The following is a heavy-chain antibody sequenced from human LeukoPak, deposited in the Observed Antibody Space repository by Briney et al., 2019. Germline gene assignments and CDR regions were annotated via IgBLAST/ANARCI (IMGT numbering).Heavy chain of an antibody. J-gene: IGHJ4*02. V-gene: IGHV4-34*01. Sequence: SETLSLTCAVYGESFSGYYWSWIRQPPGKGLEWIGEINHSGSTNYNPSPKSRVTISVDTSKNQFSLKLSSVTAADTAVYYCASSPTYYYDSSGYYLFDYWGQGTLVTVSS. D-gene: IGHD3-22*01. CDR3: ASSPTYYYDSSGYYLFDY. CDR2: INHSGST. CDR1: GESFSGYY.